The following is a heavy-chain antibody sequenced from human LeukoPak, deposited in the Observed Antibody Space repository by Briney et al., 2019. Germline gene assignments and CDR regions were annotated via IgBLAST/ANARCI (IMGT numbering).Heavy chain of an antibody. CDR3: AVLGY. D-gene: IGHD3-3*02. CDR1: GLTFSSYA. J-gene: IGHJ4*02. CDR2: ISYDGSNK. V-gene: IGHV3-30-3*01. Sequence: GGSLRLSCAASGLTFSSYAMHWVRQAPGKGLEWVAVISYDGSNKYYADSVKGRFTISRDNSKNTLYLQMNSLRAEDTAVYYCAVLGYWGRGTLVTVSS.